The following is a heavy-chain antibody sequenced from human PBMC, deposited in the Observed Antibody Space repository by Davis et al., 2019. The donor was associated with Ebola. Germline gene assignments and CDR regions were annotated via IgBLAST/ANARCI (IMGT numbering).Heavy chain of an antibody. D-gene: IGHD3-22*01. CDR1: GYTFTSYG. CDR3: ARGGYYYDSIGYYWARQYGMDV. Sequence: AASVKVSCKASGYTFTSYGISWVRQAPGQGLEWMGWISAYNGNTNYAQKLQGRVTMTTDTSTSTAYMELRSLRSDDTAVYYCARGGYYYDSIGYYWARQYGMDVWGQGTTVTVSS. J-gene: IGHJ6*02. V-gene: IGHV1-18*01. CDR2: ISAYNGNT.